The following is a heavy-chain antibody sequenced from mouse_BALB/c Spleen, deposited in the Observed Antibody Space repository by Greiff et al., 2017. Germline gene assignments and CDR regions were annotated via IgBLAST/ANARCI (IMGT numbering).Heavy chain of an antibody. J-gene: IGHJ4*01. D-gene: IGHD1-1*01. Sequence: QVQLQQSGPELVRPGVSVKISCKGSGYTFTDYAMHWVKQSHAKSLEWIGVISTYYGNTNYNQKFKGKATMTVDKSSSTAYMELARLTSEDSAIYYCARSGDGSSYEAMDYWGQGTSVTVSS. V-gene: IGHV1-67*01. CDR2: ISTYYGNT. CDR3: ARSGDGSSYEAMDY. CDR1: GYTFTDYA.